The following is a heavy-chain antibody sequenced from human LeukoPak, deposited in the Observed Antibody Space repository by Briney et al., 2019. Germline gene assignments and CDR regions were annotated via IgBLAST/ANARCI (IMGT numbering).Heavy chain of an antibody. Sequence: SETLSLTCTVSGGSISRYYWSWIRQPPGKGLEWIGYIYYSGSTNYNPSLKSRVTISVDTSKNQFSLNLSSVTAADTAVYYCARSGYYYDSLDYWGQGTLVTVSS. V-gene: IGHV4-59*08. J-gene: IGHJ4*02. CDR1: GGSISRYY. CDR2: IYYSGST. CDR3: ARSGYYYDSLDY. D-gene: IGHD3-22*01.